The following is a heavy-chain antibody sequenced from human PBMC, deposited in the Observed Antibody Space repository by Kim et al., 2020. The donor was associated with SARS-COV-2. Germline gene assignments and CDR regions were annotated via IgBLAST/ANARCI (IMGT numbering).Heavy chain of an antibody. V-gene: IGHV3-23*01. D-gene: IGHD3-9*01. J-gene: IGHJ4*02. CDR2: ISGSGGST. Sequence: GGSLRLSCAASGFTFSSYAMSWVRQAPGKGLEWVSAISGSGGSTYYADSVKGRFTISRDNSKNTLYLQMNSLRAEDTAVYYCAKLSGAPYEITGYFDYWGQGTLVTVSS. CDR3: AKLSGAPYEITGYFDY. CDR1: GFTFSSYA.